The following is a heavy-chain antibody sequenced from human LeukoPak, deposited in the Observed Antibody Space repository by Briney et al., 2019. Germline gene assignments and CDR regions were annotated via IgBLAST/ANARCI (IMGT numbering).Heavy chain of an antibody. Sequence: SVKVSCKASGGTFSSYAISWVRQAPGQGLEWRGRIIPIFGTANYAQKFQGRVTITTDESTSTAYMELSSLRSEDTAVYYCARSKSGYYYTFDYWGQGTLVTVSS. CDR1: GGTFSSYA. CDR2: IIPIFGTA. J-gene: IGHJ4*02. V-gene: IGHV1-69*05. D-gene: IGHD3-22*01. CDR3: ARSKSGYYYTFDY.